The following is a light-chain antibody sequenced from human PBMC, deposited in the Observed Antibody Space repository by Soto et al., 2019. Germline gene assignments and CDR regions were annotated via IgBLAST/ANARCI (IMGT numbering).Light chain of an antibody. CDR1: GSNIGAGYD. V-gene: IGLV1-40*01. CDR2: ANS. CDR3: QSYDSHVV. Sequence: QSALTQPPSVSGAPGQRVAISCTGSGSNIGAGYDVHWYQQIPRTAPKLLIYANSNRPSGVPDRFSGSKSGTSASLAITGLQAEDEGDYYCQSYDSHVVFGGGTKLTVL. J-gene: IGLJ2*01.